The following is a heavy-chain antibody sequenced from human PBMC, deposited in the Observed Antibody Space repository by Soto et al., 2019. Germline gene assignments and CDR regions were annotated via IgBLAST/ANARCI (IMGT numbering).Heavy chain of an antibody. D-gene: IGHD4-17*01. CDR3: ARGGDYRFDY. V-gene: IGHV4-30-4*01. CDR2: IYHSGSA. CDR1: GGSISSGDYY. Sequence: PSETLSLTCTVSGGSISSGDYYWSWIRQPPGKGLEWIGEIYHSGSANYNPSLKSRVTISIDKSKNQFSLDLSSVTAADTAVYYCARGGDYRFDYWGQGTLVTVSS. J-gene: IGHJ4*02.